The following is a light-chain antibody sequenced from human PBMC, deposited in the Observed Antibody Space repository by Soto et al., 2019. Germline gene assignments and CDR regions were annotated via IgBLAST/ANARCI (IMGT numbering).Light chain of an antibody. CDR2: DAS. J-gene: IGKJ1*01. CDR1: QSVSSN. Sequence: ETVMTQSPATLSVSPGERATLSCRASQSVSSNLAWYQQKPGQAPRLLIYDASTRATGIPARFSGSGSGTEFTLTISSLQSEDFAVYYCQQYNNWPRTFGQGTKVDI. CDR3: QQYNNWPRT. V-gene: IGKV3-15*01.